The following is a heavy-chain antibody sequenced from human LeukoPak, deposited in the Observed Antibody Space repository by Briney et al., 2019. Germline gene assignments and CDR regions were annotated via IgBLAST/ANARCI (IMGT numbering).Heavy chain of an antibody. CDR1: GFSISSHW. J-gene: IGHJ4*02. V-gene: IGHV3-7*02. D-gene: IGHD2-21*02. Sequence: PGGSLRLSCAASGFSISSHWMYWVRQAPGKGLEGVANIKPDGSDTFYADSVKGRFTVSRDNANNLLFLQMNSLRAEDTAAYYCARGLCGGDCYSDWGQGTLVTVSS. CDR3: ARGLCGGDCYSD. CDR2: IKPDGSDT.